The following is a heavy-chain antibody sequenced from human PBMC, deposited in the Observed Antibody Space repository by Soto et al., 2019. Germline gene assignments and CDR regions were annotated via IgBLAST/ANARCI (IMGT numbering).Heavy chain of an antibody. CDR2: ISSSSSYI. V-gene: IGHV3-21*01. J-gene: IGHJ3*02. CDR1: GFTFSSYS. Sequence: EVQLVESGGGLVKPGGSLRLSCAASGFTFSSYSMNWVRQAPGKGLEWVSSISSSSSYIYYADSVKGRFTISRDNAKNSLYLQMNSLRAEDTAVYYCATYYDFWSGQADAFDIWGQGIMVTVSS. D-gene: IGHD3-3*01. CDR3: ATYYDFWSGQADAFDI.